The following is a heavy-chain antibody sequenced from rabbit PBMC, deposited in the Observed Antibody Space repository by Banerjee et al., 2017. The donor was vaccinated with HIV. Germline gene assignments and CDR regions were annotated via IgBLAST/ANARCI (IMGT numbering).Heavy chain of an antibody. CDR3: ARRADYAGGGNFNL. CDR1: GFSFSSSYY. V-gene: IGHV1S40*01. J-gene: IGHJ4*01. D-gene: IGHD4-2*01. Sequence: QSLEESGGDLVKPGASLTLTCTASGFSFSSSYYMCWVRQAPGKGLEWIACTYAGSGGSTWYASWAKGRFTISKTSSTTVTLQMTSLTGADTATYFCARRADYAGGGNFNLWGQGTLVTVS. CDR2: TYAGSGGST.